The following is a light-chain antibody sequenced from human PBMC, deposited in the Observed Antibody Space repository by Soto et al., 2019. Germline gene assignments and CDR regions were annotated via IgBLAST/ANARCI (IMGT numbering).Light chain of an antibody. CDR3: SSYTTRSSSV. V-gene: IGLV2-14*01. J-gene: IGLJ1*01. CDR2: EVS. CDR1: SSDVGGYNY. Sequence: QSALTQPASVSGSPGQSITISCTGTSSDVGGYNYVSWYQQHPGKAPKLMVYEVSNRPSGVSYRFSGSKSGNTASLTISGLQAEDEADYYCSSYTTRSSSVFGTGTKVTV.